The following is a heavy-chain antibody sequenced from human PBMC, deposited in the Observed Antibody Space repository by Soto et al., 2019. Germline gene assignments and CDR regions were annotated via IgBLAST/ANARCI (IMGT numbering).Heavy chain of an antibody. J-gene: IGHJ3*02. CDR3: ARVTSSSDAFDI. D-gene: IGHD6-6*01. CDR1: GGSISSGDYY. Sequence: SETLSLTCTVSGGSISSGDYYWSWIRQPPGKGLEWIGYIYYSGSTYYNPSLKSRVTISVDTSKNQFSLKLSSVTAADTAVYYCARVTSSSDAFDIWGQGTTVTVSS. V-gene: IGHV4-30-4*01. CDR2: IYYSGST.